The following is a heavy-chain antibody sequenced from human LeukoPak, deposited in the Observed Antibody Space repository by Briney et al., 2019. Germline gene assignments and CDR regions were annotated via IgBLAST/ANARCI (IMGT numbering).Heavy chain of an antibody. CDR2: IGGNGDTT. Sequence: GGSLRLSCAASGFTFSSYAVTWVRQAPGKGLEWVSVIGGNGDTTHYADSVKGRFAISRDTSKNTLYLQMNSLRVEDTAVYYCVKGQSASCYATLDCWGQGTLLTVSS. CDR3: VKGQSASCYATLDC. V-gene: IGHV3-23*01. J-gene: IGHJ4*02. D-gene: IGHD2-2*01. CDR1: GFTFSSYA.